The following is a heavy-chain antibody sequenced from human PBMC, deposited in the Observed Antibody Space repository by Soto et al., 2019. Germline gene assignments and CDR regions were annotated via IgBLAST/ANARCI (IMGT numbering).Heavy chain of an antibody. CDR3: ARDHYVYDILTGYGYYYGMDV. CDR1: GGSISSGDYY. Sequence: QVQLQESGPGLVKPSQTLSLTCTVSGGSISSGDYYWSWIRQPPGKGLEWIGYIYYSGSTYYNPSLKSTVTISVDTSKNQFALKLSSVTAADTAVYYCARDHYVYDILTGYGYYYGMDVWGQGTTVTVSS. D-gene: IGHD3-9*01. CDR2: IYYSGST. J-gene: IGHJ6*02. V-gene: IGHV4-30-4*01.